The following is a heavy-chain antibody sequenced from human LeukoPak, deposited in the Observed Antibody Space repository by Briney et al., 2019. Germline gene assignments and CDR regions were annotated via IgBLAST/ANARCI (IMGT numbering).Heavy chain of an antibody. V-gene: IGHV3-48*04. CDR3: AREVVGSTSGCLGH. CDR2: IGSSESTI. D-gene: IGHD6-19*01. CDR1: GFMLSVYS. Sequence: GGSLRLSCAASGFMLSVYSMNWVRQAPGKGLEWVSYIGSSESTIHYADSVKGRFTISGDNAKNTLYLQMNSLRAEDTGVYYCAREVVGSTSGCLGHWGQGTLVTVSS. J-gene: IGHJ4*02.